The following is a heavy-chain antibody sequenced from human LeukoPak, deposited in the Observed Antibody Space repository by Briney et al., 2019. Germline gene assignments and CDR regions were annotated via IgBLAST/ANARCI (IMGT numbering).Heavy chain of an antibody. Sequence: GRSLRLSCAAPGFSLSSYGMHWVRQAPRRGLEWVAVIFHDGNNRYYPRSVKGRFTISRDNSKNPLYLQISRLRAEDTAVYYCARDYWGGYSNFVKGFDSWGQGTQVIVSS. D-gene: IGHD4-11*01. V-gene: IGHV3-30*12. J-gene: IGHJ4*02. CDR3: ARDYWGGYSNFVKGFDS. CDR2: IFHDGNNR. CDR1: GFSLSSYG.